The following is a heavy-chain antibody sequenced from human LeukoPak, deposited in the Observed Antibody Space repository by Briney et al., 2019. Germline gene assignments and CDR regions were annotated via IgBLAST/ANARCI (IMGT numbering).Heavy chain of an antibody. CDR1: GYRFTSYW. CDR3: ARRHMITFGGVIVDYFDY. CDR2: IYPGDSDI. V-gene: IGHV5-51*01. Sequence: GASLKISCKGSGYRFTSYWIVWVRQMPGKGLEWMGIIYPGDSDIRYSPSFEGQVTIAADQSISTAYLQWSSLKASDTAMYYCARRHMITFGGVIVDYFDYWGQGTLVTVSS. D-gene: IGHD3-16*02. J-gene: IGHJ4*02.